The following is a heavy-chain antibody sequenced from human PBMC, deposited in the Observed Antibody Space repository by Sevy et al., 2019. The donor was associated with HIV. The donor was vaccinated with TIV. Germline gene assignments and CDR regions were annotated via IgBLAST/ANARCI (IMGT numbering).Heavy chain of an antibody. CDR1: GFTFSSYA. V-gene: IGHV3-23*01. D-gene: IGHD2-2*01. CDR2: ISGSGGST. J-gene: IGHJ3*02. Sequence: GGSLRLSCAASGFTFSSYAMSWVRQAPGKGLEWVSAISGSGGSTYYAGSVKGRFTISRDNSKNTLYLQMNSLRAEDTAVYYCAKDPHHHYCSSTSCPDAFDIWGQGTMVTVSS. CDR3: AKDPHHHYCSSTSCPDAFDI.